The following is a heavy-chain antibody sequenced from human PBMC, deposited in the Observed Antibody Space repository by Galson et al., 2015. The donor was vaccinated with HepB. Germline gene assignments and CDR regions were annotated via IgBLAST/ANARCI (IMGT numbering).Heavy chain of an antibody. J-gene: IGHJ4*02. Sequence: SLRLSCAASGFTFSSYGMHWVRQAPGKGLEWVAVISYDGSNKYYADSVKGRFTISRDNSKNMLYLQMNSLRAEDTAVYYCAKDATPVVTPICDYWGQGTLVTVSS. D-gene: IGHD4-23*01. CDR3: AKDATPVVTPICDY. CDR2: ISYDGSNK. V-gene: IGHV3-30*18. CDR1: GFTFSSYG.